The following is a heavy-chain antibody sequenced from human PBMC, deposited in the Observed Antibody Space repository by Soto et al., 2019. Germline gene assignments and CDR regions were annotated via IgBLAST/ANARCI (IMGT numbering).Heavy chain of an antibody. V-gene: IGHV1-2*04. CDR2: INPNSGGT. CDR3: ARGYCISTSCWFDP. Sequence: ASVKVSCKASGYTFTSYGISWVRQAPGQGLEWMGWINPNSGGTNYAQKFQGWVTMTRDTSISTAYMELSRLRSDDTAVYYCARGYCISTSCWFDPWGQGTLVTVSS. CDR1: GYTFTSYG. D-gene: IGHD2-2*01. J-gene: IGHJ5*02.